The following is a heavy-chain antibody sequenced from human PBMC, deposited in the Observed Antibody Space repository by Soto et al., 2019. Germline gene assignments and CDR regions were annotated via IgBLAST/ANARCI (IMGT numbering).Heavy chain of an antibody. D-gene: IGHD7-27*01. CDR1: AHTLSGYA. V-gene: IGHV1-3*04. J-gene: IGHJ4*02. Sequence: QVQFVQSGAEVKKPGASVKVSCKAPAHTLSGYAIHWVRQAPGQRLEWMGWVNTANGKTQYTREFQGRVTITRDTAASTAYMELSSLKSEDTAVYYCARYSNSANSNYFDYWGQGTLVTVSS. CDR3: ARYSNSANSNYFDY. CDR2: VNTANGKT.